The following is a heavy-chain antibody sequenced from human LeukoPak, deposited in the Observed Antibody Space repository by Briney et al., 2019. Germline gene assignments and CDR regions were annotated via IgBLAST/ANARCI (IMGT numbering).Heavy chain of an antibody. Sequence: GGSLRLSCVASGFTFSNAWMNWVRQAPGKGLEWVSYISSSSSTIYYADSVKGRFTISRDNAKNSLYLQMNSLRAEDTAVYYCARPAAAVAGSSYYFDYWGQGTLVTVSS. CDR2: ISSSSSTI. CDR3: ARPAAAVAGSSYYFDY. V-gene: IGHV3-48*01. CDR1: GFTFSNAW. D-gene: IGHD6-19*01. J-gene: IGHJ4*02.